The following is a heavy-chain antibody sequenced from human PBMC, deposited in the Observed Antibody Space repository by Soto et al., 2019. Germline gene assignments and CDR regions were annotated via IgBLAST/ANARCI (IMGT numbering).Heavy chain of an antibody. J-gene: IGHJ3*02. D-gene: IGHD3-22*01. CDR2: IIPIFGTA. CDR1: GGTFSSYA. V-gene: IGHV1-69*12. CDR3: AFTPVGEGVVMSVGAFDI. Sequence: QVQLVQSGAEVKKPGSSVKVSCKASGGTFSSYAISWVRQAPGQGLEWMGGIIPIFGTANYAQKFQGRVTITADXXTXTXXMELSSLRSEDTAVYYCAFTPVGEGVVMSVGAFDIWGQGTMVTVSS.